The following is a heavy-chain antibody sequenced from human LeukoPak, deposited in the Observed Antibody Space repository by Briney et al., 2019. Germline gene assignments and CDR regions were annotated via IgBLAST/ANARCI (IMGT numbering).Heavy chain of an antibody. Sequence: SETLSLTCAVYGGSISGYYWTWIRQPPGKGLEWIGIIYYSGITYYNPSLKSRVIMAVDTSKDQFSLQLNSVSAADTAVYYCARLWSSFDGFDIWGQGTMVTVSS. J-gene: IGHJ3*02. V-gene: IGHV4-34*01. CDR2: IYYSGIT. D-gene: IGHD3-3*01. CDR3: ARLWSSFDGFDI. CDR1: GGSISGYY.